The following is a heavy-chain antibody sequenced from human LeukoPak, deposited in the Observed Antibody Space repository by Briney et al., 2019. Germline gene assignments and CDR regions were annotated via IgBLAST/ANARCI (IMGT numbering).Heavy chain of an antibody. CDR2: IRYDGSNK. CDR3: AAPYYYDSSGYSYGAFDI. Sequence: PGXXLRLSCAASGFTFSSYGMHWVRQAPGKGLEWVAFIRYDGSNKYYADSVKGRFTISRDKSKNTVYLKMNSLRAEDTAVYYCAAPYYYDSSGYSYGAFDIWGQGTMVTVSS. D-gene: IGHD3-22*01. V-gene: IGHV3-30*02. CDR1: GFTFSSYG. J-gene: IGHJ3*02.